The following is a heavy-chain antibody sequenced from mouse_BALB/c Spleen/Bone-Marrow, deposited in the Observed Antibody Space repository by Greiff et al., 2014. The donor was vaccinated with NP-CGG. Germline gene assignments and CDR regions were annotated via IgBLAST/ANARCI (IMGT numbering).Heavy chain of an antibody. CDR1: GFSLTTYG. J-gene: IGHJ1*01. Sequence: QVQLQQSGPGLVKPSQSLSITCTVSGFSLTTYGLHWVRQSPGKGLERLGVIWSGGGTDYNAAFISRLIITKDNSKSQVFFKMNSLQTNDTAMYYCARKGYTGYFDVWGAGTTVTVSS. V-gene: IGHV2-2*02. CDR3: ARKGYTGYFDV. D-gene: IGHD2-2*01. CDR2: IWSGGGT.